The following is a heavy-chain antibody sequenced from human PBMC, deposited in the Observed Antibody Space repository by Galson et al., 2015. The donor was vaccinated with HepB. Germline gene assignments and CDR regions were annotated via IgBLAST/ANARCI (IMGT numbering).Heavy chain of an antibody. CDR2: ISYDGSNK. CDR3: ARDDSGTYYYYGMDV. Sequence: SLRLSCAASGFTFSSYAMHWVRQAPGKGLEWVAVISYDGSNKYYADSVKGRFTISRDNSKNTLYLQMNSLRAEDTAVYYCARDDSGTYYYYGMDVWGQGTTVTVSS. J-gene: IGHJ6*02. CDR1: GFTFSSYA. V-gene: IGHV3-30-3*01. D-gene: IGHD4-17*01.